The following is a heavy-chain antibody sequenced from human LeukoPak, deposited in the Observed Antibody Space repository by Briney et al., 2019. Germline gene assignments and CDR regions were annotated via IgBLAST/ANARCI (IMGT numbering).Heavy chain of an antibody. CDR2: ISAYNGNT. J-gene: IGHJ5*02. D-gene: IGHD6-13*01. Sequence: GASVKVSCKASGYTFTSSVISRVPQAPGQGLEWMGWISAYNGNTNYAQKLQGRVTMTTDTSTSTAYMELRSLRSDDTAVYYCARGRVVSGWYPGWFYPWGQGTLVTVSS. V-gene: IGHV1-18*01. CDR3: ARGRVVSGWYPGWFYP. CDR1: GYTFTSSV.